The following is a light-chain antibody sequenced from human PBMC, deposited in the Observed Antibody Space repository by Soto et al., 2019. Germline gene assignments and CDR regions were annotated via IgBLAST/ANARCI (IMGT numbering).Light chain of an antibody. V-gene: IGKV1-39*01. CDR1: QSISNY. CDR2: AAS. Sequence: DIQMTQSPSSLSASVGDRVTITCRASQSISNYLNWYQQKPGKAPKLLMYAASSWQSGVPSRFGGSGSGTDFTLTISSLQPEDFATYYCQQIYSTPRTFGQGTKVEIK. CDR3: QQIYSTPRT. J-gene: IGKJ1*01.